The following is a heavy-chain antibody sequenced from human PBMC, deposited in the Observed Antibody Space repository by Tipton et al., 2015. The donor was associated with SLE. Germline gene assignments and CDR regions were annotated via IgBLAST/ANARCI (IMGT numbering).Heavy chain of an antibody. CDR2: IRYDGSDK. J-gene: IGHJ4*02. V-gene: IGHV3-33*01. Sequence: RSLRLSCAASGFTFYLYGMHWVRQAPGKGLEWLAFIRYDGSDKWYADSVKGRFTISRDNAKNSLYLQMNSLRAEDTAVYYCARGIPLPYLAVTGSDYWGQGTLVTVSS. D-gene: IGHD3-9*01. CDR3: ARGIPLPYLAVTGSDY. CDR1: GFTFYLYG.